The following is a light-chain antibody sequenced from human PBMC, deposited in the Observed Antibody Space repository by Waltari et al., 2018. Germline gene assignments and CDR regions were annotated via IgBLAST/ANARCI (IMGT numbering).Light chain of an antibody. V-gene: IGKV4-1*01. CDR3: QQYYSIPQT. CDR1: QSVLYSSNNENY. Sequence: DIVMTQSPDSLAVSLGERVTINCKSSQSVLYSSNNENYLAWYQQKPGQPPKLLISWASTRESGVPDRFSGSGSGTDFTLTISSLQAEDVAVYYCQQYYSIPQTFGQGTKVEIK. J-gene: IGKJ1*01. CDR2: WAS.